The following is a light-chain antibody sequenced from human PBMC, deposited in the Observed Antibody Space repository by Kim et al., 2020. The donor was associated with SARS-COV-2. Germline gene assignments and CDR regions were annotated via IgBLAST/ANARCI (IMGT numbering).Light chain of an antibody. CDR3: QQRNSWPPAVT. CDR2: DAS. Sequence: TGERATLSCMASQNSDTYLAWYQQRPGQAPRLLVYDASNRATGVPDRFSGSGSGTDFTLTISSLEPEDFSIYYCQQRNSWPPAVTFGGGTKVDIK. J-gene: IGKJ4*01. CDR1: QNSDTY. V-gene: IGKV3-11*01.